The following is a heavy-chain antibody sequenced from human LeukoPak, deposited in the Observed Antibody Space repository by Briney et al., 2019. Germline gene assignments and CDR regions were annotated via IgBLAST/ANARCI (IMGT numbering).Heavy chain of an antibody. J-gene: IGHJ5*02. V-gene: IGHV3-23*01. Sequence: GGSLRLSCAASGFTFSSYGMSWVRQAPGKGLEWVSAISGSGGSTYYADSVKGRFTISRDNSKNTLYLQMNSLRAEDTAVYYCASQIVVVVAAPSGWFDPWGQGTLVTVSS. CDR1: GFTFSSYG. D-gene: IGHD2-15*01. CDR2: ISGSGGST. CDR3: ASQIVVVVAAPSGWFDP.